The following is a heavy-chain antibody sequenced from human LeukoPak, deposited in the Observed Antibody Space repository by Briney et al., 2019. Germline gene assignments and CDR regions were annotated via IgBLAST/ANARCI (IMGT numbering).Heavy chain of an antibody. CDR3: TTGITMVRGVIHLIDY. Sequence: GGSLRLSCAASGFTFSNAWMCWVRQAPGKGLEWVGRIKSKTDGGTTDYAAPVKGRFTISRDDSKNTLYLRMNSLKTEDTAVYYCTTGITMVRGVIHLIDYWGQGTLVTVSS. V-gene: IGHV3-15*01. D-gene: IGHD3-10*01. CDR2: IKSKTDGGTT. CDR1: GFTFSNAW. J-gene: IGHJ4*02.